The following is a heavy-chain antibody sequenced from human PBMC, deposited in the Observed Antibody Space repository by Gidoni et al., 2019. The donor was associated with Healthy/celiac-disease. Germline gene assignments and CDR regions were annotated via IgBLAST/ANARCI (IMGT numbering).Heavy chain of an antibody. CDR1: GFTFSSYS. V-gene: IGHV3-21*01. D-gene: IGHD2-15*01. CDR3: ARDPGLGYCSGGLDY. Sequence: EVQLVEYGGGLVKPGGSLRLSCAASGFTFSSYSMNWVRQAPGKGLEWVSSISSSSSYISYAYSVKGRFTISRDNAKNSLYLQMTSLSAEDTAVYYCARDPGLGYCSGGLDYWGQGTLVTVSS. J-gene: IGHJ4*02. CDR2: ISSSSSYI.